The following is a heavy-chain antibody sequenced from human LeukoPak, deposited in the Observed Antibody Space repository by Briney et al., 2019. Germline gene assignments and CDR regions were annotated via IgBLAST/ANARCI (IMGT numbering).Heavy chain of an antibody. Sequence: SETLSLTCTVSGGSISSSSYYWGWIRQPPGKGLEWIGSIYYSGSTYYNPSLKGRVTISVDTSKNQFSLKLSSVTAADTAVYYCARPSSGWYYFDYWGQGTLVTVSS. D-gene: IGHD6-19*01. J-gene: IGHJ4*02. V-gene: IGHV4-39*01. CDR1: GGSISSSSYY. CDR3: ARPSSGWYYFDY. CDR2: IYYSGST.